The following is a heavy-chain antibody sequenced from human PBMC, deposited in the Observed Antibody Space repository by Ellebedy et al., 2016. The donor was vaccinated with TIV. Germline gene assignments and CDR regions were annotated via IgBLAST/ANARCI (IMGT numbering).Heavy chain of an antibody. V-gene: IGHV3-23*01. J-gene: IGHJ4*02. CDR3: REGHYSDV. CDR2: ISAGGDDT. CDR1: GIRFGDFF. Sequence: GGSLGLSXATSGIRFGDFFMSWVRQAPGRGLQWVSTISAGGDDTYLADSVKGRFTISRDNSRNILYLQMSSLRDEDSAIYYCREGHYSDVWGQGTQVTVSA.